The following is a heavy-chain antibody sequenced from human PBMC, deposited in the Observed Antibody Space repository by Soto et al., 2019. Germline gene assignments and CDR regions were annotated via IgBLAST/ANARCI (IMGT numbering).Heavy chain of an antibody. CDR2: ISGSGGST. D-gene: IGHD3-10*01. Sequence: EVQLLESGGGLVQPGGSLRLSCAASGFTFSSYAMSWVRQAPGKGLEWVSAISGSGGSTYYADSVKGRFTITRDNSKNTLYLQKNSQKAEDTAVYYCAKVKVWYYYGSGSYPDYWGQGTLVTVSS. V-gene: IGHV3-23*01. CDR1: GFTFSSYA. CDR3: AKVKVWYYYGSGSYPDY. J-gene: IGHJ4*02.